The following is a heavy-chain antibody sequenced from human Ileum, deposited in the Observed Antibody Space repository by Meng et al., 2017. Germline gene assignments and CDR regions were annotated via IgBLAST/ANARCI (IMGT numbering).Heavy chain of an antibody. CDR3: AIPDCSSTSCYAGY. CDR1: GGTFSSYA. D-gene: IGHD2-2*01. J-gene: IGHJ4*02. Sequence: QGQMGQFGAEVKKPGSSGKVSCKASGGTFSSYAISWVRQAPGQGLEWMGGIIPIFGTANYAQKFQGRVTITADKSTSTAYMELSSLRSEDTAVYYCAIPDCSSTSCYAGYWGQGTLVTVSS. CDR2: IIPIFGTA. V-gene: IGHV1-69*06.